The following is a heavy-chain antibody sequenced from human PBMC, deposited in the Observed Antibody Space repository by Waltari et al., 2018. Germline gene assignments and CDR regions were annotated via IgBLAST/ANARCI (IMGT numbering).Heavy chain of an antibody. V-gene: IGHV1-8*02. Sequence: QVQLVQSGAEVKKPGASVKVSCKASGYTFTSYDFNWVRQATGQGLEWLGWMNPSTGDTGYAQKFQGRITMTRDTSINTAYMELRSLRSDGTAIYYCARNYRTTGTFDYWGQGALVTVSS. D-gene: IGHD1-1*01. J-gene: IGHJ4*02. CDR3: ARNYRTTGTFDY. CDR1: GYTFTSYD. CDR2: MNPSTGDT.